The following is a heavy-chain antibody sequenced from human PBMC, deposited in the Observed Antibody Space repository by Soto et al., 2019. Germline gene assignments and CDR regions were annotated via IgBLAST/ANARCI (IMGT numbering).Heavy chain of an antibody. V-gene: IGHV4-34*01. J-gene: IGHJ4*02. D-gene: IGHD3-16*01. CDR1: GGSFSGYY. Sequence: ASETLSLTCAVYGGSFSGYYWSWIRQPTGKGLEWIGEINHSGSTNYNPSLKSRVTISVDTSKNQFSLKLSSVTAADTAVYYCARFSYYDYVDYWGQGTLVTVSS. CDR3: ARFSYYDYVDY. CDR2: INHSGST.